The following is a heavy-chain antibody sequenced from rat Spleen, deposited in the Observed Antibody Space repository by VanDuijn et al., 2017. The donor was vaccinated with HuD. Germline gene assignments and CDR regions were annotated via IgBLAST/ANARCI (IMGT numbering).Heavy chain of an antibody. J-gene: IGHJ2*01. D-gene: IGHD2-5*01. CDR1: GFTYNDYA. CDR3: TRGGYFRH. CDR2: ISTGGGDT. V-gene: IGHV5S13*01. Sequence: EVQLVESGGGLVQPGGSLKLSCAASGFTYNDYAMAWVRQAPAKGLEWVATISTGGGDTYYRDSVRGRFTISRDTAQNTLYLQMNSPTSEDTATYYCTRGGYFRHWGQGVMVTVSS.